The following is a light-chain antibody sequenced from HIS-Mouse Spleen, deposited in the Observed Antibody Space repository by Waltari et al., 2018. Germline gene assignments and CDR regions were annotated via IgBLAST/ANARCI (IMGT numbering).Light chain of an antibody. Sequence: QSALTQPASVSGSPGQSITISCTGTSSDVGGYNYVSWYQQHPGKAPKLMIYEVSNRPSGVSNRFAGSKAGHTASLTICGLQAEDEADYYCSSYTSSSSWVFGGGTKLTVL. V-gene: IGLV2-14*01. CDR2: EVS. J-gene: IGLJ3*02. CDR3: SSYTSSSSWV. CDR1: SSDVGGYNY.